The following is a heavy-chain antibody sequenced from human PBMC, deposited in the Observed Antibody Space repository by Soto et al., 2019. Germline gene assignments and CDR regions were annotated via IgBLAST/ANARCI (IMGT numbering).Heavy chain of an antibody. D-gene: IGHD3-16*01. Sequence: QLQLQESGPGLVKPSETLSLTCTVSGASTSSSSYYWGWIRQPPGKGLEWIGSIHYGGRTSYNPSLKSRVTISGDTSKNQFSLNLNSVTAADTAVYYCAKYMGGTMGDQWGQGTLVTVSS. CDR1: GASTSSSSYY. V-gene: IGHV4-39*01. CDR3: AKYMGGTMGDQ. CDR2: IHYGGRT. J-gene: IGHJ4*02.